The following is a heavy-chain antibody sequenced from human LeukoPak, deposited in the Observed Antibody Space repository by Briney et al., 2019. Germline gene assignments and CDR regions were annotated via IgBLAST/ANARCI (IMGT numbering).Heavy chain of an antibody. J-gene: IGHJ4*02. CDR2: IHTSGIT. Sequence: ASETLSLTCTAYGGSISNHYWSCIRQPAGKGLEWIGHIHTSGITNFNPSLKSRATMSIDTSKNQFSLKLSSVTAADTAIYYCAAHTAYRADFWGEGALVTVSS. CDR3: AAHTAYRADF. D-gene: IGHD3-16*01. V-gene: IGHV4-4*07. CDR1: GGSISNHY.